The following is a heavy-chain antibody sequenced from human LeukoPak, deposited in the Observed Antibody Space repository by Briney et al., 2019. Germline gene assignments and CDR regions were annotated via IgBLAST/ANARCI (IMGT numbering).Heavy chain of an antibody. Sequence: GGSLRLSCAASGFTFSAYGMHWVRQAPGKGLEWVAVIWYDGSRKYYADSVKGRFTISRDNSKNTLYLQMDSLRAEDTAVYYCARCTAAEAFDFWGRGTMLTVSS. CDR2: IWYDGSRK. V-gene: IGHV3-33*01. D-gene: IGHD6-25*01. CDR3: ARCTAAEAFDF. J-gene: IGHJ3*01. CDR1: GFTFSAYG.